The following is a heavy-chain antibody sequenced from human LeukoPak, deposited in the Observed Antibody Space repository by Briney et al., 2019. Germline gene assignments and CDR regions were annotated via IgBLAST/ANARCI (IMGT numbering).Heavy chain of an antibody. D-gene: IGHD1-7*01. J-gene: IGHJ4*02. CDR1: GYTFTGYY. CDR2: INPNSGGT. CDR3: ARENYSLDY. V-gene: IGHV1-2*02. Sequence: ASVKVSCKASGYTFTGYYMHWVRQAPGQGLEWMGWINPNSGGTNYAQEFQGRVTMTRDTSISTAYMELSRLRSDDTAVYYCARENYSLDYWGQGTLVTVSS.